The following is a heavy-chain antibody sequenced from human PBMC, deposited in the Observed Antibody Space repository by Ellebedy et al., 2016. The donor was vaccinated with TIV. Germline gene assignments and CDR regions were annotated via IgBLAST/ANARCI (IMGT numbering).Heavy chain of an antibody. Sequence: SETLSLTCTVSGGSISDSSWSWIRQAPGKGLEWIAYIHYSGSIDYSPSLKSRLTVSRDTSKNEVSLSVPSVTAADPAVNYFAGDLFGGNWSYKGNRLDPGGQGTLLTVPS. V-gene: IGHV4-59*01. J-gene: IGHJ5*02. CDR1: GGSISDSS. CDR2: IHYSGSI. CDR3: AGDLFGGNWSYKGNRLDP. D-gene: IGHD1-1*01.